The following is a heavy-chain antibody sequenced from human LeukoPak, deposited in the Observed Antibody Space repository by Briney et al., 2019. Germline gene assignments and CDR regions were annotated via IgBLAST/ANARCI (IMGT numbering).Heavy chain of an antibody. CDR1: GGSISSYY. Sequence: SETLSLTCTVSGGSISSYYWSWIRQPPGKGLEWIGYIYYSGSTNYNPSLKSRVTISVDTSKNQFSLKLSSVTAADTAVYYCARTSVVRGVIITPFDYWGQGTLVAVSS. CDR2: IYYSGST. V-gene: IGHV4-59*01. D-gene: IGHD3-10*01. CDR3: ARTSVVRGVIITPFDY. J-gene: IGHJ4*02.